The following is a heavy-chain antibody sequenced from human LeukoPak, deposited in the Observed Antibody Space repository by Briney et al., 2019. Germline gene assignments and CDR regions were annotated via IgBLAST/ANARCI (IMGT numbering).Heavy chain of an antibody. D-gene: IGHD6-13*01. CDR3: ARYYSSSCRFDP. Sequence: SETLSLTCAVYGGSFSGYYWSWLRQPPGKGLEWIGEINHSGSTNYNPSLKSRVTISVDTSKNQFSLKLSSVTAADTAVYYCARYYSSSCRFDPWGQGTLVTVSS. CDR2: INHSGST. J-gene: IGHJ5*02. CDR1: GGSFSGYY. V-gene: IGHV4-34*01.